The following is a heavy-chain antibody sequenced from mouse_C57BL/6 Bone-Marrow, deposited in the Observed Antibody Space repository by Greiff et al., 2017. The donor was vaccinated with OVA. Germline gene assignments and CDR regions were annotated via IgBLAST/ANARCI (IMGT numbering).Heavy chain of an antibody. J-gene: IGHJ2*01. V-gene: IGHV1-54*01. CDR1: GYAFTNYL. Sequence: VKLMESGAELVRPGTSVKVSCKASGYAFTNYLIEWVKQRPGQGLEWIGVINPGSGGTNYNEKFKGKATLTADKSSSTAYMQLSSLTSEDSAVYFCANLYYLDYWGQGTTLTVSS. CDR3: ANLYYLDY. D-gene: IGHD1-1*01. CDR2: INPGSGGT.